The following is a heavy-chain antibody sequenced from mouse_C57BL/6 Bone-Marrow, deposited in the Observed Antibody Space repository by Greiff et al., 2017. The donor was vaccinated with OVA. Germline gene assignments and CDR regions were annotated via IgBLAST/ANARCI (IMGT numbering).Heavy chain of an antibody. Sequence: VQLQQSVAELVRPGASVKLSCTASGFNIKNTYMHWVKQRPEQGLEWIGRIDPANGNTKYDPKFQGKATITADTSSNTSYLQLSSLTSEDTSIYYCARSEGLRQSFDYWGQGTTLTVSS. J-gene: IGHJ2*01. V-gene: IGHV14-3*01. CDR2: IDPANGNT. D-gene: IGHD2-4*01. CDR3: ARSEGLRQSFDY. CDR1: GFNIKNTY.